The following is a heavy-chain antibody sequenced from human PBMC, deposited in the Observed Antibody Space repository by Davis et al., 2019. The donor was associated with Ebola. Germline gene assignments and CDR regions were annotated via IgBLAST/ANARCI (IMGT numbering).Heavy chain of an antibody. Sequence: GESLKISCAASGFTFSSYWMHWVRQAPGKGLEWVAVISYDGSNKYYADSVKGRFTISRDNSKNTLYLQMNSLKTEDTAVYYCSVAGTGKADYWGQGTLVTVSS. CDR2: ISYDGSNK. V-gene: IGHV3-30-3*01. CDR3: SVAGTGKADY. CDR1: GFTFSSYW. D-gene: IGHD6-19*01. J-gene: IGHJ4*02.